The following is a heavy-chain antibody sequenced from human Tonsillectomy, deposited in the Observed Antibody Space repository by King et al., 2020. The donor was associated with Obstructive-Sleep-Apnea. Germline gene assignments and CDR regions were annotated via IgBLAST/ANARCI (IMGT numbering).Heavy chain of an antibody. V-gene: IGHV4-4*02. Sequence: QLQESGPGLVKPSGTLSLTCAVSGGSISSSNWWSWVRQPPGKGLEWIGEIYHSGGTNYNPSLNSRVTISVDKSKNQFSLKLSSVTAADTAVYYCARDRYYDILTGYYNVRAFDIWGQGTMVTVSS. CDR2: IYHSGGT. CDR1: GGSISSSNW. CDR3: ARDRYYDILTGYYNVRAFDI. J-gene: IGHJ3*02. D-gene: IGHD3-9*01.